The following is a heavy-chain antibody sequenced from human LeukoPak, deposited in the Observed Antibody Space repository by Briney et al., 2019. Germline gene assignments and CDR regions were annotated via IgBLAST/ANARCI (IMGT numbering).Heavy chain of an antibody. J-gene: IGHJ4*02. Sequence: PSETLSLTCTISGGSIGSYYWTWIRQPPGKGLEWIGYIYYSGHSNYNASLKTRVTISVDTSKNQFSLKLTSVTAADTAVYYCARESWDTMVRGAVFDSWGQGSLVTVSS. CDR2: IYYSGHS. D-gene: IGHD3-10*01. V-gene: IGHV4-59*01. CDR1: GGSIGSYY. CDR3: ARESWDTMVRGAVFDS.